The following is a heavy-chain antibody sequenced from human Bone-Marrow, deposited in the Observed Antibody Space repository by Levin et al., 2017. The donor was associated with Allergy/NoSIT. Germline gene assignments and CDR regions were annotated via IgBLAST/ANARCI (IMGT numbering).Heavy chain of an antibody. J-gene: IGHJ5*02. D-gene: IGHD1-26*01. Sequence: GGSLRLSCAGSGFSFSRYGMHWVRQAPGKGLEWLAVIWYDGSQTHYADSVRGRFSISRDNSKDILYLQMTALTAADTAVYYCAGAYSAGWLDRWGQGTLVTVSS. V-gene: IGHV3-33*01. CDR3: AGAYSAGWLDR. CDR1: GFSFSRYG. CDR2: IWYDGSQT.